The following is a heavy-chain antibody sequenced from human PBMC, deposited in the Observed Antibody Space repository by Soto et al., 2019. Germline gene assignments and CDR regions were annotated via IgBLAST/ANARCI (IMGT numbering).Heavy chain of an antibody. CDR3: ARDIRYDVDY. D-gene: IGHD3-16*02. Sequence: QVNLVQSGSEVKNPGASVKVSCKASGYTFTNYGISWVRQAPGQGLEWVGWINAENGHTNYAQKFQGRVTITADTSTATGYMALRSLRSDDTAEYYCARDIRYDVDYWGLGTLVTVSS. V-gene: IGHV1-18*01. J-gene: IGHJ4*02. CDR1: GYTFTNYG. CDR2: INAENGHT.